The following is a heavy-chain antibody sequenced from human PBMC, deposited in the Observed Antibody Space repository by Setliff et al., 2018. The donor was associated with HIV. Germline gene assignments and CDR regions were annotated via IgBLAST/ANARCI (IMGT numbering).Heavy chain of an antibody. D-gene: IGHD1-26*01. J-gene: IGHJ6*03. CDR2: IYTSGST. CDR3: ARGIGPLPNWENFYYSMDV. V-gene: IGHV4-61*09. Sequence: LSLTCTVSGGSISSGSYYWSWIRQPAGKGLEWIGHIYTSGSTNYNPSLKSRVTISADTSKNQISLKLNSVTAADTAVYYCARGIGPLPNWENFYYSMDVWGKGTTVTVSS. CDR1: GGSISSGSYY.